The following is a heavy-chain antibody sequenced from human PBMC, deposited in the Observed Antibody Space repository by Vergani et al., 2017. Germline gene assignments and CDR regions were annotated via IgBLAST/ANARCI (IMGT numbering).Heavy chain of an antibody. V-gene: IGHV4-39*02. CDR3: VRDYDIVTGYYSYYFDN. CDR2: VYFSGAT. CDR1: GASINSRHYY. D-gene: IGHD3-9*01. Sequence: QLLLQESGPGLVKPSETLSLTCTVSGASINSRHYYWGWIRQPPGKGPDWIGSVYFSGATYYNPALKSRVTISADTSKNQFSLKLNSVTAADTAVYYCVRDYDIVTGYYSYYFDNWGQGILVTVSS. J-gene: IGHJ4*02.